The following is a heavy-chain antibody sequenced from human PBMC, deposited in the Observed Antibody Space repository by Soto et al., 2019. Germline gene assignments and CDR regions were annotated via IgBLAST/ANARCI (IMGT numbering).Heavy chain of an antibody. J-gene: IGHJ6*02. D-gene: IGHD2-2*01. CDR1: GGSISSTTYS. CDR2: MYYSGTT. V-gene: IGHV4-39*01. Sequence: PSETLSLTCTASGGSISSTTYSWGWIRQPPGKGLEWIGSMYYSGTTYSNPSLQSRVTISVDTSNNQFSLKLTSVTAADTAVYYCARRTYDYQLLFHYYYGMDVWGQGTAVTVSS. CDR3: ARRTYDYQLLFHYYYGMDV.